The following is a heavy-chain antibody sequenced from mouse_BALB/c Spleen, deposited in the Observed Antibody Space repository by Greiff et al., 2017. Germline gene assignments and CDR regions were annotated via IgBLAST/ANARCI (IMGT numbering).Heavy chain of an antibody. D-gene: IGHD4-1*01. Sequence: EVKVVESGGGLVKPGGSLKLSCAASGFTFSSYAMSWVRQTPEKRLEWVATISSGGSYTYYPDSVKGRFTISRDNAKNTLYLQMSSLRSEDTAMFYCARHPNWGFFDYWGQGTTLTVSS. CDR1: GFTFSSYA. J-gene: IGHJ2*01. CDR2: ISSGGSYT. V-gene: IGHV5-9-3*01. CDR3: ARHPNWGFFDY.